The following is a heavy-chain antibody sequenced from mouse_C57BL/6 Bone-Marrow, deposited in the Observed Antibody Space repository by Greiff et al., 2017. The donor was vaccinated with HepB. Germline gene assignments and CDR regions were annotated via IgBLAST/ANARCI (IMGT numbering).Heavy chain of an antibody. D-gene: IGHD2-4*01. Sequence: EVKLVESGPELVKPGASVKISCKASGYSFTDYNMNWVKQSNGKSLEWIGVINPNYGTTSYNQKFKGKTTLTVDQSSSTAYMQLNSLTSEDSAVYYCARGDYEYDAPDYWGQGTTLTVSS. CDR3: ARGDYEYDAPDY. CDR2: INPNYGTT. J-gene: IGHJ2*01. V-gene: IGHV1-39*01. CDR1: GYSFTDYN.